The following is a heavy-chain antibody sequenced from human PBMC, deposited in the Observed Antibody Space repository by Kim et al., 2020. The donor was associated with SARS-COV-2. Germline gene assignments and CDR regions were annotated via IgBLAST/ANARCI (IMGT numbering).Heavy chain of an antibody. V-gene: IGHV3-30-3*01. CDR3: ARDLIVVVITDAFDI. Sequence: GGSLRLSCAASGFTFSSYAMHWVRQAPGKGLEWVAVISYDGSNKYYADSVKGRFTISRDNSKNTLYLQMNSLRAEDTAVYYCARDLIVVVITDAFDIWGQGTMVTVSS. CDR2: ISYDGSNK. D-gene: IGHD3-22*01. J-gene: IGHJ3*02. CDR1: GFTFSSYA.